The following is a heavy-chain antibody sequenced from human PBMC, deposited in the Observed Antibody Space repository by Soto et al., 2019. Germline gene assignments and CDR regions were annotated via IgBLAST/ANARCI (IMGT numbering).Heavy chain of an antibody. V-gene: IGHV3-23*01. J-gene: IGHJ4*02. Sequence: EVQLLESGRGLVQPGGSLRLSCAASGFTFSSSAMSWVRQAPGKGLEWVSSISNSGGSTYYADSVKGRFTISSDNSKNTLYLQMNSLQAEDTAVYYCAKGCGGDCYSGVQYCGQGTLVTVSS. CDR3: AKGCGGDCYSGVQY. CDR2: ISNSGGST. D-gene: IGHD2-21*02. CDR1: GFTFSSSA.